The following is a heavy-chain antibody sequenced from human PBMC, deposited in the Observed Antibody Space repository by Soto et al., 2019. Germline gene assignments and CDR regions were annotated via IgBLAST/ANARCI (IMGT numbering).Heavy chain of an antibody. V-gene: IGHV3-30*18. J-gene: IGHJ4*02. CDR3: AKWGGYPGNY. Sequence: QVQLVESGGGVVQPGRSLRLSCAASGFTFSSYGMHWVRQAPGKGLEWVAVISYDGSNKYYADSVKGRFTISRDNSKNTLYLQMNSLRAEDTAVYYRAKWGGYPGNYWGQGTLVTVSS. CDR1: GFTFSSYG. CDR2: ISYDGSNK. D-gene: IGHD5-12*01.